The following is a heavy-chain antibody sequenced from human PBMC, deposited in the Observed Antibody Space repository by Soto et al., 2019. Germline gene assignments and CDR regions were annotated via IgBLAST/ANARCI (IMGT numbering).Heavy chain of an antibody. V-gene: IGHV3-30-3*01. CDR2: ISYDGSNK. D-gene: IGHD3-3*01. J-gene: IGHJ6*02. CDR3: ARDIGGTYYDFWSGYSYGMDV. CDR1: GFTFSSYA. Sequence: LRLSCAASGFTFSSYAMHWVRQAPGKGLEGVAVISYDGSNKYYADSVKGRFTISRDNSKNTLYLQMNSLRAEDTAVYYCARDIGGTYYDFWSGYSYGMDVWGQGTTVTVSS.